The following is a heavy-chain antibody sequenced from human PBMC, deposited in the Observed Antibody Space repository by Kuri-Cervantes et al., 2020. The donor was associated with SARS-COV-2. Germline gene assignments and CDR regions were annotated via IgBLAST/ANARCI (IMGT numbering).Heavy chain of an antibody. CDR3: ARGGGDSGRSGFDY. V-gene: IGHV3-48*03. J-gene: IGHJ4*02. CDR2: ISSSSSTI. Sequence: GESLKISCAASGFTFSSYEMNWARQAPGKGPEWISYISSSSSTIYNADSVKGRFTISRDNAKNSLYLQMNSLRAEDTAVYYCARGGGDSGRSGFDYWGQGTLVTVSS. D-gene: IGHD1-26*01. CDR1: GFTFSSYE.